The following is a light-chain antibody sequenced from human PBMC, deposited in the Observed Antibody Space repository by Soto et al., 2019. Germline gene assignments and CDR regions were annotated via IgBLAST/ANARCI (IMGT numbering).Light chain of an antibody. V-gene: IGLV2-14*01. Sequence: QSALTQPASVSGSPGQSITIACTGTNRDVGSYNLVSWYQQRPGEAPKLIISEVRNRPSGISYRFTGSKSGNTASLTISGLQAEDEADYYCSSYTTTGTMVFGGGTKLTVL. J-gene: IGLJ3*02. CDR2: EVR. CDR3: SSYTTTGTMV. CDR1: NRDVGSYNL.